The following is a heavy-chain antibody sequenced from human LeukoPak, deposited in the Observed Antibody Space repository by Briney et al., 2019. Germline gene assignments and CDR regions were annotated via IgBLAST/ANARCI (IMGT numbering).Heavy chain of an antibody. J-gene: IGHJ4*02. CDR2: IKSKTDGETT. V-gene: IGHV3-15*01. CDR1: GFTFSNAW. D-gene: IGHD3-16*02. Sequence: GGSLRLSCAASGFTFSNAWMSWVRQAPGKGLEWVGRIKSKTDGETTDYAAPVKGRFTISRDDSKNTLYLQMNSLNTEDTAVYYCTTDSYDYVWGSYRYTDYWGQGTLVTVSS. CDR3: TTDSYDYVWGSYRYTDY.